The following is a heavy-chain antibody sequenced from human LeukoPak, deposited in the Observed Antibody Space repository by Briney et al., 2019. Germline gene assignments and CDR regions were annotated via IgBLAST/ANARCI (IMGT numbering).Heavy chain of an antibody. D-gene: IGHD1-7*01. CDR1: GYTFTGYY. CDR3: ARVPTGFPGTTPKTGNWFDP. Sequence: ASVKVSCKASGYTFTGYYMHWVGQAPGQGLEWMGWINPNSGGTNYAQKFQGRVTMTRDTSISTAYMELSRLRSDDTAVYYCARVPTGFPGTTPKTGNWFDPWGQGTLVTVSS. CDR2: INPNSGGT. V-gene: IGHV1-2*02. J-gene: IGHJ5*02.